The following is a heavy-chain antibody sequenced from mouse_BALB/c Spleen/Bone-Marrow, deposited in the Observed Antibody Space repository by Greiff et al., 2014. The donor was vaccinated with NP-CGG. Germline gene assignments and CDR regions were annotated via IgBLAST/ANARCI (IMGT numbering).Heavy chain of an antibody. Sequence: EVQGVESGGGLVKPGGSLKLSCAVSGFTFGDYYMYWVRQNPEKRLEWVATINDGGSYTYYPDSVKGRFTISRDNAKNNLYLQMSSLKSEDTAMYYCARDGNFAMDYWGQGTSVTVSS. CDR3: ARDGNFAMDY. CDR1: GFTFGDYY. V-gene: IGHV5-4*02. CDR2: INDGGSYT. J-gene: IGHJ4*01. D-gene: IGHD2-1*01.